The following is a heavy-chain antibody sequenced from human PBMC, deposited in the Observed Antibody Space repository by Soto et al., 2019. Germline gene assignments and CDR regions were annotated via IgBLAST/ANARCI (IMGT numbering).Heavy chain of an antibody. CDR1: GGSISSGGYS. CDR3: SRGGYYYDSSDYIFDS. Sequence: SETLSLTCAVSGGSISSGGYSWSWIRQPPGKGLEWIGYIYHSGSTYYNPSLKSRVTISVDWSKNQFSLKLSSVTAADTAVYYRSRGGYYYDSSDYIFDSWGQGTLLTVSS. CDR2: IYHSGST. J-gene: IGHJ4*02. D-gene: IGHD3-22*01. V-gene: IGHV4-30-2*01.